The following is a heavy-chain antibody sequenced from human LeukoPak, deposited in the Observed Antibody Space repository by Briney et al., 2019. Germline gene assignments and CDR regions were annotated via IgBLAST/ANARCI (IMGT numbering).Heavy chain of an antibody. CDR2: INPDSGGT. CDR3: ARDYYGSGNNWFDP. CDR1: GYTFTGYY. D-gene: IGHD3-10*01. Sequence: GASVKVSCKASGYTFTGYYLHWVRQAPGQGLEWMGWINPDSGGTDYAQKFQGRVTMTRDTSISTAYMELSRLTSDDTAVYYCARDYYGSGNNWFDPWGQGTLVTVPS. J-gene: IGHJ5*02. V-gene: IGHV1-2*02.